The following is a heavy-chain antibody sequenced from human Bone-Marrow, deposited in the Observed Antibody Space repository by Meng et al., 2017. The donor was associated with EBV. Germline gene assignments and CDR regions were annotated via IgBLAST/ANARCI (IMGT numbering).Heavy chain of an antibody. D-gene: IGHD3-10*01. CDR2: LIPMSDAP. CDR3: ASESGRGFTPDY. Sequence: QVQLVQSGAEVKKTGSSVKVSCKTSGGTFRSDAISWVRQAPGQGLEWMGGLIPMSDAPHYAQKFQGRVTITADESTSTHYMDLSGLRSEDTAVYYCASESGRGFTPDYWGQGTLVTVSS. V-gene: IGHV1-69*01. CDR1: GGTFRSDA. J-gene: IGHJ4*02.